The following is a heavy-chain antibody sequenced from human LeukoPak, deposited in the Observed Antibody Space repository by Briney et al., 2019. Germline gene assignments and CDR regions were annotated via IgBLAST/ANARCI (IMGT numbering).Heavy chain of an antibody. CDR2: IYTSGST. J-gene: IGHJ6*03. CDR3: AREWSRGYSYGYEGLKGSYYMDV. D-gene: IGHD5-18*01. Sequence: SQTLSLTCTVSGGSISSGSYYWSWIRQPAGKGLEWIGRIYTSGSTNYNPSLKSRVTISVDTSKNQFSLKLSSVTAADTAVYYCAREWSRGYSYGYEGLKGSYYMDVWGKGTTVTVSS. CDR1: GGSISSGSYY. V-gene: IGHV4-61*02.